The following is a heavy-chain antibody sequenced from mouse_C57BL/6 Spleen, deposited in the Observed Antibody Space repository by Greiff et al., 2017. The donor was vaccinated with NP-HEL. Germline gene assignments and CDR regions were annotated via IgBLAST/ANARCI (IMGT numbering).Heavy chain of an antibody. D-gene: IGHD6-5*01. V-gene: IGHV5-17*01. J-gene: IGHJ4*01. CDR2: ISSGSSTI. CDR1: GFTFSDYG. Sequence: EVKLVESGGGLVKPGGSLKLSCAASGFTFSDYGMHWVRQAPEKGLEWVAYISSGSSTIYYADTVKGRFTISRDNAKNTLFLQMTSLRAEDTAMYYCAKCLWDYAMDYWGQGTSVTVSS. CDR3: AKCLWDYAMDY.